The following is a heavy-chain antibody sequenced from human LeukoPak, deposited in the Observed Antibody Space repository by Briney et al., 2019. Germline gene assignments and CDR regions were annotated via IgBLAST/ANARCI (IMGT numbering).Heavy chain of an antibody. CDR3: ARVRYGSGSYHFFDY. Sequence: SETLSLTCTVSGGSISTFYWSWIRQPAGKGLEWIGRIYTSGSTNYKPSLKSRVAMSIDTSKKQFSLNLTSVPAADTAVYYCARVRYGSGSYHFFDYWGQGILVTVSS. D-gene: IGHD3-10*01. CDR1: GGSISTFY. V-gene: IGHV4-4*07. CDR2: IYTSGST. J-gene: IGHJ4*02.